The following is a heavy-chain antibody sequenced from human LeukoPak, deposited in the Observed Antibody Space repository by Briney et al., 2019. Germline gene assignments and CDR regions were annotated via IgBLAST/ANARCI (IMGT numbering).Heavy chain of an antibody. Sequence: SETLSLTCTVSGGSISSGSYYWSWIRQPAGKGLEWIGRIYTSGSTNYNPSLKSRVTISVDTSKDQFSLKLSSVTGADTAVYYCASSLWFGELWEDYWGQGTLVTVSS. CDR2: IYTSGST. J-gene: IGHJ4*02. CDR1: GGSISSGSYY. V-gene: IGHV4-61*02. CDR3: ASSLWFGELWEDY. D-gene: IGHD3-10*01.